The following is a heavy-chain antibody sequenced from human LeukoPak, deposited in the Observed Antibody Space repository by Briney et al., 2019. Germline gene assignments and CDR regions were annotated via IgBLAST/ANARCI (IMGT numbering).Heavy chain of an antibody. J-gene: IGHJ4*02. CDR1: GFTFSSYA. Sequence: GGSLRLSCAASGFTFSSYAMSWVRQSPGKGLEWVSGISGGGGSTYYGDSVKGRFTISRDNSKNTLFLQMNSLRAEDTAVYYCAKAARVANIAAAPNYWGQGTLVTVSS. D-gene: IGHD6-13*01. CDR2: ISGGGGST. V-gene: IGHV3-23*01. CDR3: AKAARVANIAAAPNY.